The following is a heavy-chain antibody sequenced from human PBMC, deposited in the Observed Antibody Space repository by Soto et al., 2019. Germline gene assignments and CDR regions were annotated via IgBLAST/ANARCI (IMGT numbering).Heavy chain of an antibody. J-gene: IGHJ6*02. CDR2: IYYSGST. CDR3: ASDDFSTIYGMDV. D-gene: IGHD3-3*01. CDR1: GGSISSSSYY. V-gene: IGHV4-39*01. Sequence: PSETLSLTCTVSGGSISSSSYYWGWIRQPPGKGLEWIGSIYYSGSTYYNPSLKSRVTISVDTSKNQFSLKLSSVTAADTAVYYCASDDFSTIYGMDVWGQGTTVTVS.